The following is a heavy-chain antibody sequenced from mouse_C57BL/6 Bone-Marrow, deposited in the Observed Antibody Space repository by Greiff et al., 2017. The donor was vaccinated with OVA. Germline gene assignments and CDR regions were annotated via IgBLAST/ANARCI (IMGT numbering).Heavy chain of an antibody. CDR3: ARFPYYDGSSYWYFDV. Sequence: VQLQQSGPELVKPGASVKIPCKASGYTFTDYNMDWVKQSHGKSLEWIGDINPNNGGTFYNQKFKGKATLTVDKSSSTAYMELRSLTSEDTAVYYCARFPYYDGSSYWYFDVWGTGTTVTVSA. D-gene: IGHD1-1*01. J-gene: IGHJ1*03. CDR1: GYTFTDYN. CDR2: INPNNGGT. V-gene: IGHV1-18*01.